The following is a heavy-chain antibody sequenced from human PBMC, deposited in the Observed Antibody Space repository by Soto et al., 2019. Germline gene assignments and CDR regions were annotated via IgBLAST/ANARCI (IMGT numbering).Heavy chain of an antibody. CDR2: INHSGST. J-gene: IGHJ6*02. D-gene: IGHD2-2*01. V-gene: IGHV4-34*01. Sequence: SETLSLTCAVYGGSFSGYYWSWIRQPPGKGLEWIGEINHSGSTNYNPSLKSRVTISVDTSKNQFSLKLSSVTAADTAVYYCARGRGVVVPAAMLVYYYYGMDVWGQGTTVTVSS. CDR3: ARGRGVVVPAAMLVYYYYGMDV. CDR1: GGSFSGYY.